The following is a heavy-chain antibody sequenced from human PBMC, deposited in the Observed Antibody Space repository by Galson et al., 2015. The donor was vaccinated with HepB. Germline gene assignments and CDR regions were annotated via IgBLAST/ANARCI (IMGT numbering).Heavy chain of an antibody. J-gene: IGHJ4*02. CDR2: TYYRSKWYN. D-gene: IGHD6-19*01. CDR1: GDSVSSNSAA. CDR3: AREKVMQWLVGSFDY. Sequence: CAISGDSVSSNSAAWNWIRQSPSRGLEWLGRTYYRSKWYNDYAVSVKSRITINPDTSKNQFSLQLNSVTPEDTAVYYCAREKVMQWLVGSFDYWGQGTLVTVSS. V-gene: IGHV6-1*01.